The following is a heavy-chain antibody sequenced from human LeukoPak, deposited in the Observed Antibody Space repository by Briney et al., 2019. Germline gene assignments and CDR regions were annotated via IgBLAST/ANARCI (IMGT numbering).Heavy chain of an antibody. CDR3: ARMDMDPAMVTNYLDH. D-gene: IGHD5-18*01. J-gene: IGHJ4*02. V-gene: IGHV1-46*01. Sequence: ASVKLSCKASVYTFTNNYMHWVRQAPGQGLEWMGVIHPSGSSTNYAQRFQGRVTMTKDMSTSTVYIELSSLRSEDTAVYYCARMDMDPAMVTNYLDHWGQGTLVTVSS. CDR2: IHPSGSST. CDR1: VYTFTNNY.